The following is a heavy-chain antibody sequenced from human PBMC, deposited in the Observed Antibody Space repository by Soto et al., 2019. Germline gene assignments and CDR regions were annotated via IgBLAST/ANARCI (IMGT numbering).Heavy chain of an antibody. CDR3: ARLPYSSSWRAEYFHH. CDR1: GYTFTSYD. J-gene: IGHJ1*01. Sequence: GASVKVSCKASGYTFTSYDINWVRQATGQGLEWMGWMNPNNGNTGYGQKFQGRVTMTRNTSISTAYMELSSLRSEDTAVYYCARLPYSSSWRAEYFHHWGQGTLVTVSS. D-gene: IGHD6-13*01. V-gene: IGHV1-8*01. CDR2: MNPNNGNT.